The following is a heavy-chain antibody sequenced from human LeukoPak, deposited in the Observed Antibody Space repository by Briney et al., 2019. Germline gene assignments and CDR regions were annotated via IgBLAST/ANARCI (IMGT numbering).Heavy chain of an antibody. Sequence: GGSLRLSCAASGFTFSGSAMHWVRQASGKGLEWVGRIRSKANSYATAYAASVKGRFTVSRDDSKNTLYLQMSSLRAEDTAVYYCAKVGAVAGTSAWGQGTLVTVSS. D-gene: IGHD6-19*01. V-gene: IGHV3-73*01. J-gene: IGHJ4*02. CDR2: IRSKANSYAT. CDR3: AKVGAVAGTSA. CDR1: GFTFSGSA.